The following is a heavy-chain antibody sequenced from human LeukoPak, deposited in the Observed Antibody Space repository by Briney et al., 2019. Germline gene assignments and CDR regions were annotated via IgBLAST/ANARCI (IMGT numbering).Heavy chain of an antibody. CDR1: GYTFTSYG. D-gene: IGHD4-17*01. CDR2: ISAYNGNT. CDR3: ARDFYGDYGPDYFAY. V-gene: IGHV1-18*04. Sequence: ASVKVSCKASGYTFTSYGISWVRQAPGQGLEWMGLISAYNGNTNYAQKLQGRVTMTTDTSTSTANMELWSLRSHDTAVYYCARDFYGDYGPDYFAYWGQGTLVTVSS. J-gene: IGHJ4*02.